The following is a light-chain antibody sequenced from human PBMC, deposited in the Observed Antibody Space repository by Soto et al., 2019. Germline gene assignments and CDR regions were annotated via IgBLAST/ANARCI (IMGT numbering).Light chain of an antibody. CDR2: GVS. CDR3: QQYVSLCT. CDR1: QSITNRY. Sequence: EIVLTQSPGTLSLSPGERATLSCRASQSITNRYLAWYQQKPGQAPRLLIYGVSSRATDIPDRFSDSGSGKDFTLTISRLEPEDFAVYYCQQYVSLCTFGHGTKLEIK. V-gene: IGKV3-20*01. J-gene: IGKJ2*02.